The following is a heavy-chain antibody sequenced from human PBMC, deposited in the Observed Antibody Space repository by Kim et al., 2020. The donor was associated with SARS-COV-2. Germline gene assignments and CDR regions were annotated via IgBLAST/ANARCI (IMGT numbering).Heavy chain of an antibody. J-gene: IGHJ6*02. CDR1: GFTFSSYS. V-gene: IGHV3-21*01. D-gene: IGHD2-2*01. CDR2: ISSSSSYI. Sequence: GGSLRLSCAASGFTFSSYSMNWVRQAPGKGLEWVSSISSSSSYIYYADSVKVRFTISRDNAKNSLYLQMNSLRAEDTAVYYCARDRPDIVVEDYYYYYGMDVWGQGTTVTVSS. CDR3: ARDRPDIVVEDYYYYYGMDV.